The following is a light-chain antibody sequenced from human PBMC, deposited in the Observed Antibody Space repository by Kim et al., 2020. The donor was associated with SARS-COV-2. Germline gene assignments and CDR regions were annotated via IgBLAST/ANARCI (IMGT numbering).Light chain of an antibody. J-gene: IGKJ3*01. CDR2: AAS. CDR1: QGVGTF. Sequence: ASVGDRVTITCRASQGVGTFLAWYQQRPGRVPQLLIYAASTLQSGVSSRFSGSGYGTDFTLTISSLQPEDVATYFCQKYNSAPFTFGPGTKVDIK. V-gene: IGKV1-27*01. CDR3: QKYNSAPFT.